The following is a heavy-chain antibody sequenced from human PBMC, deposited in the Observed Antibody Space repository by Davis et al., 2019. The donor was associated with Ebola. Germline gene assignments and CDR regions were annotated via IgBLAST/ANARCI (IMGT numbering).Heavy chain of an antibody. CDR2: IIPILGIA. Sequence: SVKVSCKASGGTFSSYAISWVRQAPGQGLEWMGRIIPILGIANYAQKFQGRVTITADKSTSTAYMELSSLRSEDTAVYYCARGKSYYYYGMDVWGQGTTVTVSS. CDR1: GGTFSSYA. V-gene: IGHV1-69*04. CDR3: ARGKSYYYYGMDV. J-gene: IGHJ6*02.